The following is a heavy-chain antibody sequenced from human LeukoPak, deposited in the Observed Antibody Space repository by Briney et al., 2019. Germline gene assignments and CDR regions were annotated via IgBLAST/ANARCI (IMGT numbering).Heavy chain of an antibody. CDR2: ISEDGRNK. D-gene: IGHD4-17*01. Sequence: GSLRLSCAASGFSFISYGMHWVGQAPGKGLEWVGVISEDGRNKKYADSVKGRFTISRDNSKDTLYLQMNSLRDEDTAVYYCAKRPSDYGDYVTYFDYWGQGTLVTVSS. CDR3: AKRPSDYGDYVTYFDY. CDR1: GFSFISYG. V-gene: IGHV3-30*18. J-gene: IGHJ4*02.